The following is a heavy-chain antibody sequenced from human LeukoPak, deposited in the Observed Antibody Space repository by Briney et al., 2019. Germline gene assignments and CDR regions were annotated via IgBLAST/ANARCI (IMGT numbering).Heavy chain of an antibody. D-gene: IGHD3-3*01. CDR2: IIPIFGTA. J-gene: IGHJ3*02. Sequence: SVKVSCKASGGTFSSYAISWVRQAPGQGLEWMGGIIPIFGTANYAQKFQGRVTITADESTSTAYMELSSLRSEDTAVYYCARSEELRFLEWPYAFDIWGQGTMVTVSS. CDR3: ARSEELRFLEWPYAFDI. CDR1: GGTFSSYA. V-gene: IGHV1-69*13.